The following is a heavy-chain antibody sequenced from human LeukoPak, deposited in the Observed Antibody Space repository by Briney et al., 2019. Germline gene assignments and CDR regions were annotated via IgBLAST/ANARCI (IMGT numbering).Heavy chain of an antibody. J-gene: IGHJ4*02. CDR1: GFTFSGSA. Sequence: GGSLRLSCAASGFTFSGSAMHWVRQASGKGLEWVGRIRSKANSYATAYAASVKGRFTISRDDSKNTAYLQMNSLRAEDTAVYYCARDAPYSSSWYDFQYWGQGTLVTVSS. CDR3: ARDAPYSSSWYDFQY. D-gene: IGHD6-13*01. V-gene: IGHV3-73*01. CDR2: IRSKANSYAT.